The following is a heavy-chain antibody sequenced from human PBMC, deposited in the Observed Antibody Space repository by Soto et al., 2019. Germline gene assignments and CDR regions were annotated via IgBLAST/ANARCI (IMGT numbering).Heavy chain of an antibody. CDR1: GGSVSSGSYY. D-gene: IGHD3-22*01. CDR3: ARFPTPYYYDSSGYYRYYFDY. Sequence: SETLSLTCTVSGGSVSSGSYYWSWIRQPPGKGLEWIGYIYYSGSTNYNPSLKSRVTISVDTSKNQFFLKLSSVTAADTAVYYCARFPTPYYYDSSGYYRYYFDYWGQGTLVTVSS. V-gene: IGHV4-61*01. CDR2: IYYSGST. J-gene: IGHJ4*02.